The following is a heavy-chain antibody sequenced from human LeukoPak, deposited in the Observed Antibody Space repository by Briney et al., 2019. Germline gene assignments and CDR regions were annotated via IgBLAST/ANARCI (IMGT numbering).Heavy chain of an antibody. V-gene: IGHV3-53*01. CDR2: IYSGGST. CDR1: GFTFSSYA. D-gene: IGHD3-22*01. Sequence: GGSLRLSCAASGFTFSSYAMSWVRQAPGKGLERVSVIYSGGSTYYADSVKGRFTISRDNSKNTLYLQMNSLRAEDTAVYYCARDAYYYDSSGYSFYGMDVWGQGTTVTVSS. CDR3: ARDAYYYDSSGYSFYGMDV. J-gene: IGHJ6*02.